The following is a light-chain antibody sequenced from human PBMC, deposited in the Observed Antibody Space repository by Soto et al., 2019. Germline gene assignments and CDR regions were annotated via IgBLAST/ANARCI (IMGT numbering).Light chain of an antibody. V-gene: IGKV1-9*01. Sequence: DIQLTQSPSLLSASIGDRVTITCRASHDISTFLAWYQQKPGKAPKLLIYAASTLKSGVPSRFSGSGSGTEFTLTISGLLTEDFAAYHCQQLYTLPFTFGQGTRL. CDR1: HDISTF. CDR3: QQLYTLPFT. CDR2: AAS. J-gene: IGKJ5*01.